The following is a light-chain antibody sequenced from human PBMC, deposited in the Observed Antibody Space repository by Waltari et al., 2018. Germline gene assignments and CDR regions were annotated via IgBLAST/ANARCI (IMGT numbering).Light chain of an antibody. J-gene: IGKJ1*01. V-gene: IGKV3-20*01. CDR3: QKYDRLPAT. Sequence: EIVLTHSPGTLSLSPGERGPLSCRASQSVSRFLAWYQQQPGQAPRLLIYGASTRATGIPDRFSGSGSGTDFSLTISRLEPEDFAVYYCQKYDRLPATFGQGTKVEIK. CDR1: QSVSRF. CDR2: GAS.